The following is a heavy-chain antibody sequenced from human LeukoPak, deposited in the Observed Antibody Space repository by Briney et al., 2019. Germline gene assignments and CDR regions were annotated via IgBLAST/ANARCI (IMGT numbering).Heavy chain of an antibody. CDR3: ARKGRNSSGWSPFDY. J-gene: IGHJ4*02. Sequence: ASVKVSCKASGYTFTSYDINWVRQATGQGLEWMGWMNPNSGNTGYAQKFQGRVTMTRSTSISTAYMELSSLRSEDTAVYYCARKGRNSSGWSPFDYWGQGTLVTVSS. CDR2: MNPNSGNT. V-gene: IGHV1-8*01. CDR1: GYTFTSYD. D-gene: IGHD6-19*01.